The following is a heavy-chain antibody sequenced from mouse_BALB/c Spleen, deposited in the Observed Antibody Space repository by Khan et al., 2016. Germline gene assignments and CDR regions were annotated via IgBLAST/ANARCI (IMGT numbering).Heavy chain of an antibody. Sequence: VQLKQSGAELVRPGVSVKISCKGSGYTFTDYAIHWVKQSHAKSLEWIGIINTYYGDASYNQKFKDKATVTVDKSSSTAYMELARLTSEDSAIYYCARGRYHGEGYYFDYWGQGTTLTVSS. CDR1: GYTFTDYA. J-gene: IGHJ2*01. D-gene: IGHD2-13*01. CDR2: INTYYGDA. V-gene: IGHV1S137*01. CDR3: ARGRYHGEGYYFDY.